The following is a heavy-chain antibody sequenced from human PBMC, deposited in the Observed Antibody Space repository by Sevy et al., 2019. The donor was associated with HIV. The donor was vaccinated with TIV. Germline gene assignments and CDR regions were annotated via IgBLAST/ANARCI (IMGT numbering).Heavy chain of an antibody. CDR3: ARVPGAVIAAGPYHFDY. D-gene: IGHD6-13*01. J-gene: IGHJ4*02. Sequence: GGSLRLSCAASGFIFSSNAMHWVRQAPGKGLEWVSDISYDGSNKEYADSVKGRFTISRDNAKNTLYLQMNSPRPEDTAVYYCARVPGAVIAAGPYHFDYWGQGTLVTVSS. V-gene: IGHV3-30*04. CDR2: ISYDGSNK. CDR1: GFIFSSNA.